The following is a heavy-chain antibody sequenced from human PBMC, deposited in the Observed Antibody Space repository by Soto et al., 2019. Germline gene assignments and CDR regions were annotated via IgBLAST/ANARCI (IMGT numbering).Heavy chain of an antibody. Sequence: GGSLRLSCAASGFTFSSYAMSWVRQAPGKGLEWVSAISGSGGSTYYADSVKGRFTISRDNSKNTLYLQMNSLRAEDTAVYYCAKDRSSDTMVRGVTGVYYWGQGTLVTVSS. V-gene: IGHV3-23*01. J-gene: IGHJ4*02. CDR3: AKDRSSDTMVRGVTGVYY. D-gene: IGHD3-10*01. CDR2: ISGSGGST. CDR1: GFTFSSYA.